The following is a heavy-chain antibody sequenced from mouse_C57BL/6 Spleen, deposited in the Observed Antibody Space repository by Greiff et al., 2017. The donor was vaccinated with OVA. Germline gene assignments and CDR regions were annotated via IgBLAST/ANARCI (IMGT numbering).Heavy chain of an antibody. D-gene: IGHD1-1*01. Sequence: QVQLQQSGTELVKPGASVKLSCKASGYTFTSYWMHWVKQRPGQGLEWIGNINPSNGGTNYNEKFKSKATLTVEKSYSTAYMQLSSLTSEDSAVYYCARLTVVARYFDVWGTGTTVTVSS. CDR3: ARLTVVARYFDV. V-gene: IGHV1-53*01. CDR1: GYTFTSYW. J-gene: IGHJ1*03. CDR2: INPSNGGT.